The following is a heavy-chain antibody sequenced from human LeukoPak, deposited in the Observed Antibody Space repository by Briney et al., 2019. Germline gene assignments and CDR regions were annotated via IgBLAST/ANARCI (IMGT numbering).Heavy chain of an antibody. CDR1: GGTFSSYA. CDR3: ARAYCSSTSCHINNCFDP. D-gene: IGHD2-2*02. Sequence: SVKVSCKASGGTFSSYAISWVRQAPGQGLELMGGIIPIFGTANYAQKFQGRVTITTDESTSTAYMELSSLRSEDTAVYYCARAYCSSTSCHINNCFDPWGQGTLVTVSS. J-gene: IGHJ5*02. CDR2: IIPIFGTA. V-gene: IGHV1-69*05.